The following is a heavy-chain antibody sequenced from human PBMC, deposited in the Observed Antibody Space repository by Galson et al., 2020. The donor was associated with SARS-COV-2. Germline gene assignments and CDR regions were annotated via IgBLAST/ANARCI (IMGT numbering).Heavy chain of an antibody. D-gene: IGHD3-10*01. V-gene: IGHV3-30*04. CDR3: ARAFGGGYYYGMVV. CDR2: ISYDGSNK. Sequence: GGSLRLSCAASGFTFSSYAMHWVRQAPGKGLAWVAVISYDGSNKYYADSVKGRFTISRDNSKNTLYLQMNSLRAEDTAVYYCARAFGGGYYYGMVVWGQGTTVTVSS. J-gene: IGHJ6*02. CDR1: GFTFSSYA.